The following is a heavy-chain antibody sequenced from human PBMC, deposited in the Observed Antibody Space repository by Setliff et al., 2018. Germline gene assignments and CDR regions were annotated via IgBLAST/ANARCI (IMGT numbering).Heavy chain of an antibody. Sequence: GESLKISCQGSGYTFTNYWIGWVRQMPGKGLEWMGILKPGDSGIRYSPSFQGQVTLSADTSIATAYLHWTSLKASDTAMYYCARRWGGYIGAMFNPWGQGTLVTVSS. D-gene: IGHD1-26*01. CDR2: LKPGDSGI. CDR1: GYTFTNYW. V-gene: IGHV5-51*01. J-gene: IGHJ5*02. CDR3: ARRWGGYIGAMFNP.